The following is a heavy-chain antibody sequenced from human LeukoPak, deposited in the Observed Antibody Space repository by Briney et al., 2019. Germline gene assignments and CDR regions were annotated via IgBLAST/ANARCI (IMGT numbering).Heavy chain of an antibody. D-gene: IGHD5-24*01. CDR1: GFTFSNYA. CDR2: ISYDGSNK. Sequence: GGSLRLSCAASGFTFSNYAMHWVRQAPGKGLEWVAVISYDGSNKYYADSVKGRFTISRDNSKNTLYLQMNSLRAEDTAVYYCARDLGSGRWLQGGGIDYWGQGTLVTVSS. V-gene: IGHV3-30-3*01. CDR3: ARDLGSGRWLQGGGIDY. J-gene: IGHJ4*02.